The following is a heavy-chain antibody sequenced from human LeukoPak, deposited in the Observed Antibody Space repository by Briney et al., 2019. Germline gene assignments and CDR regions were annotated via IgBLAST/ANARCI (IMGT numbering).Heavy chain of an antibody. J-gene: IGHJ5*02. V-gene: IGHV3-53*01. D-gene: IGHD4-17*01. CDR3: IVFGDSNH. CDR2: IHTSGDT. CDR1: GLTGSHNY. Sequence: PGGSLRLSCAASGLTGSHNYVSWVRQAPGKGLEWVSAIHTSGDTCYADSVKGRFTISRDTSKNTLYFQINSLRVEDTAVYYCIVFGDSNHWGQGTLVTVSS.